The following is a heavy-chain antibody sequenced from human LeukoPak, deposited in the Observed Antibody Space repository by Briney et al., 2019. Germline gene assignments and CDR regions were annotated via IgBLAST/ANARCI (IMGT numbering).Heavy chain of an antibody. J-gene: IGHJ5*02. CDR2: ISGSGGST. CDR3: AKLPLWFGVQWFDP. CDR1: GFTFSSYA. V-gene: IGHV3-23*01. Sequence: GGSLRLSCAASGFTFSSYAMSWVRQAPGKGLEWVSAISGSGGSTYYANSVKGRFTISRDNSRNTLYLQMNSLRAEDTAVYYCAKLPLWFGVQWFDPWGQGTLVTVSS. D-gene: IGHD3-10*01.